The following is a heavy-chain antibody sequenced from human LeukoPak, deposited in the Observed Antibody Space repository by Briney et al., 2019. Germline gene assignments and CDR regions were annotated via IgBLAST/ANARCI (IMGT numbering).Heavy chain of an antibody. Sequence: PGGSLRLSCAASGFSFNSFEMSWVRQAPGKGLEWLSYISSGRNTIFYADSVKGRFTISKDNAKNSLFRKVTSLRDQDTAVYYRARGSYYAPYYFDYWGQGTLVTVSS. D-gene: IGHD1-26*01. V-gene: IGHV3-48*02. CDR2: ISSGRNTI. CDR1: GFSFNSFE. CDR3: ARGSYYAPYYFDY. J-gene: IGHJ4*02.